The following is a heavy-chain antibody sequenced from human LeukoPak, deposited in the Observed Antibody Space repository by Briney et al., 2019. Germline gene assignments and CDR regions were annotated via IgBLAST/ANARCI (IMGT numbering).Heavy chain of an antibody. D-gene: IGHD2-15*01. V-gene: IGHV4-61*02. CDR3: ARGGAATRYYYYYMDV. CDR2: IYTSGST. J-gene: IGHJ6*03. CDR1: GGSISSGSYY. Sequence: PSETLSLTCTVSGGSISSGSYYWSWLRQPAGKGLEWIGRIYTSGSTNYNPSLKSRVTITVDTSKNQFSLKLSSVTAADTAVYYCARGGAATRYYYYYMDVWGKGTTVTVSS.